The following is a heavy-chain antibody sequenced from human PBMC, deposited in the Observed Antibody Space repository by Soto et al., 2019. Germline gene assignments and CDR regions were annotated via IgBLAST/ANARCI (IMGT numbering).Heavy chain of an antibody. CDR3: AKDYCSGGSCYFDY. CDR2: ISYDGSNK. V-gene: IGHV3-30*18. Sequence: GGSLRLSXAASGFTFSSYGMHWVRQAPGKGPEWVAVISYDGSNKYYADSVKGRFTISRDNSKNTLYLQMNSLRAEDTAVYYCAKDYCSGGSCYFDYWGQGTLVTVSS. CDR1: GFTFSSYG. J-gene: IGHJ4*02. D-gene: IGHD2-15*01.